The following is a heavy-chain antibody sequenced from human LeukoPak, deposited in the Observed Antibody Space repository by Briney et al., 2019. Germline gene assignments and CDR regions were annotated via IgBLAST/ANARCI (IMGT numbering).Heavy chain of an antibody. Sequence: GASVKVSCKASGYTFTSYGISWVRQAPGQGLEWMGWISACNGNTNYAQKLQGRVTMTTDTSTSTAYMELRSLRSDDTAVYYCARDRARDCSSTSCYFYYYYMDVWGKGTTVTISS. V-gene: IGHV1-18*01. CDR3: ARDRARDCSSTSCYFYYYYMDV. CDR1: GYTFTSYG. J-gene: IGHJ6*03. D-gene: IGHD2-2*01. CDR2: ISACNGNT.